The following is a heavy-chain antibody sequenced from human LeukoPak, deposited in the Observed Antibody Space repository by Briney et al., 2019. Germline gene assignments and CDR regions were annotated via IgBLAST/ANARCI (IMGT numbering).Heavy chain of an antibody. CDR2: ISHSGST. V-gene: IGHV4-34*01. CDR1: GGSFSGYY. J-gene: IGHJ4*02. D-gene: IGHD3-10*01. Sequence: SETLSLTCAVYGGSFSGYYWSWIRQPPGKGLEWIGEISHSGSTNYNPSLKSRVTISVDTSKNQFSLKLSSVTAADTAVYYCARGPYYYGSGSYLLKPYYFDYWGQGTLVTVSS. CDR3: ARGPYYYGSGSYLLKPYYFDY.